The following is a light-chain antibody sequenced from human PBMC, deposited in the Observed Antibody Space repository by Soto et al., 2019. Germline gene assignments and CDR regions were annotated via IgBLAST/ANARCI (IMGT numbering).Light chain of an antibody. V-gene: IGKV3-20*01. CDR3: QQYGSSPET. J-gene: IGKJ1*01. CDR1: QSVSSCY. Sequence: EIVLTQSPGTLSLSPGERATLSCRASQSVSSCYFAWYQQKPDQAPRLLIYGASSRATGIPDRFSSSGSGTDFTLTISRLEPEDFAEYYCQQYGSSPETFGQGTKVEIK. CDR2: GAS.